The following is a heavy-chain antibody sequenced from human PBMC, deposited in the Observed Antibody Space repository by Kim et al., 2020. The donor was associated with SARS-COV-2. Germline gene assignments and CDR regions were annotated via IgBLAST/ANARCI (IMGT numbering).Heavy chain of an antibody. CDR1: GGSFSGYY. V-gene: IGHV4-34*01. CDR3: ARGDDYVWGSYRYYRYWY. Sequence: SETLSLTCAVYGGSFSGYYWNWIRQPPGKGLEWVGEINHGGSTNYNPSLKSRVTISVDTSKNQFSLKLSSVTAADTAVYYCARGDDYVWGSYRYYRYWY. CDR2: INHGGST. J-gene: IGHJ2*01. D-gene: IGHD3-16*02.